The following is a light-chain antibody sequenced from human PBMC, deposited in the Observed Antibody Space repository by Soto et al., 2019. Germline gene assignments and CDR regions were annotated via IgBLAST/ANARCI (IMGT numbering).Light chain of an antibody. J-gene: IGKJ1*01. CDR2: GAS. CDR3: QQYSNWWT. V-gene: IGKV3-15*01. Sequence: EIVMTQSPATLSVSLGERATLSCRASQSVSNSLAWYQQKPGQAPRLLIYGASTRATGIPVRFSGSGSGTEFTLTINSLQSEDLAVYYCQQYSNWWTFGQGTKVDIK. CDR1: QSVSNS.